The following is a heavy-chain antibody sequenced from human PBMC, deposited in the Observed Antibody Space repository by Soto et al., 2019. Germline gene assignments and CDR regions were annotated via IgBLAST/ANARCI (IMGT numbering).Heavy chain of an antibody. J-gene: IGHJ4*02. CDR2: SYSGGRT. V-gene: IGHV3-66*01. CDR1: GFTVSTKY. Sequence: EVQLVESGGGLVQPGGSLRLSCAASGFTVSTKYMSWVRQAPGKGLEWVSVSYSGGRTFYADSVRGRFTISRDNSKDTVNLQMNSRRAEDTAVYYCARDPWAADYWGQGTLVTVSS. D-gene: IGHD3-16*01. CDR3: ARDPWAADY.